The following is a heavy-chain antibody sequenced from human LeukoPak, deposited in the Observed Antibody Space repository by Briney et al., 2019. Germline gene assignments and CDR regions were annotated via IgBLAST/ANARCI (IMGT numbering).Heavy chain of an antibody. Sequence: PSETLSLTCAVYGGSFSGYYWSWIRQPPGKGLEWIGEINHSGSTNYNPTLNSRVTISVDTSKNQFSLKLSSVTAADTAVYYCARRHSSGWRSSYWYFDLWGRGTLVTVSS. J-gene: IGHJ2*01. CDR1: GGSFSGYY. CDR3: ARRHSSGWRSSYWYFDL. D-gene: IGHD6-19*01. V-gene: IGHV4-34*01. CDR2: INHSGST.